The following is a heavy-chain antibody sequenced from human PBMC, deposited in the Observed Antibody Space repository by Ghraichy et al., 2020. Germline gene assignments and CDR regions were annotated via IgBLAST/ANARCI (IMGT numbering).Heavy chain of an antibody. V-gene: IGHV3-48*02. Sequence: ETLSLTCAASGLTFSSYSMNWVRQAPGKGLEWVSYISPRSDTLYYADSVKGRFTISRDNAKNSLYLQMHSLTDEDTALYFCATDTYYNSRGYYNDRDYWGQGTLVTVSS. J-gene: IGHJ4*02. CDR1: GLTFSSYS. CDR2: ISPRSDTL. CDR3: ATDTYYNSRGYYNDRDY. D-gene: IGHD3-22*01.